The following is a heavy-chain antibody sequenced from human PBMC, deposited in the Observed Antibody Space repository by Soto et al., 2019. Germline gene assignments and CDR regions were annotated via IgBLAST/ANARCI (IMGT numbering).Heavy chain of an antibody. CDR2: ISAYDGKT. CDR1: GYTFNTYG. D-gene: IGHD3-3*01. Sequence: QVQLLQSGAEVKKPGASVKVSCKTSGYTFNTYGINWVRQAPGQGLELMGWISAYDGKTTYAENFQGRVTMTTDTSTSTAYMELRSLRSDDTAVYYCARDPHEFWTSYWFAPWGQGTPVTVSS. J-gene: IGHJ5*02. V-gene: IGHV1-18*01. CDR3: ARDPHEFWTSYWFAP.